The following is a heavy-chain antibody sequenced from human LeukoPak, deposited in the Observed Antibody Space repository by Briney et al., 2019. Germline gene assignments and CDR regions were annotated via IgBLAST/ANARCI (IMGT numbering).Heavy chain of an antibody. J-gene: IGHJ6*02. D-gene: IGHD2-15*01. V-gene: IGHV1-18*01. Sequence: ASVKVSCKASGGTFSSYAISWVRQAPGQGLEWMGWISAYNGNTNYAQKLQGRVTMTTDTSTSTAYMELRSLRSDDTAVYYCARDWCSGGSCYSLYYYYGMDVWGQGTTVTVSS. CDR2: ISAYNGNT. CDR3: ARDWCSGGSCYSLYYYYGMDV. CDR1: GGTFSSYA.